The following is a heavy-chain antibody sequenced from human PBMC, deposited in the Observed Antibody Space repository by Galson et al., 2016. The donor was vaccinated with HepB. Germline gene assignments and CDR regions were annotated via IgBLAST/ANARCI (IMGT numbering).Heavy chain of an antibody. CDR2: IIPMFGTA. CDR3: ARDVEERAAAPFDP. J-gene: IGHJ5*02. V-gene: IGHV1-69*13. CDR1: GGTFSSYR. Sequence: SVKVSCKASGGTFSSYRISWVRLAPGQGLDWMGGIIPMFGTAHYAQKFQGRVTITADESTSTVYLELSSLRSEDTAVYYCARDVEERAAAPFDPWGQGTLVTVSS. D-gene: IGHD2-15*01.